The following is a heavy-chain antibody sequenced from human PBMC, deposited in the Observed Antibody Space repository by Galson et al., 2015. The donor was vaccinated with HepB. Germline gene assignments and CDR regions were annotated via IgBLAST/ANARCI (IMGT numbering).Heavy chain of an antibody. J-gene: IGHJ6*02. V-gene: IGHV4-61*01. CDR3: ARDKGLYQLRYFDWLPTYGMDV. D-gene: IGHD3-9*01. CDR2: IYYSGST. CDR1: DGSVSSGSYY. Sequence: QVQLEESGPGLVKPSETLSLTCTVSDGSVSSGSYYWSWIRQPPGKGLEWIGYIYYSGSTNYNPSLKSRVTISVDTSKNQFSLKLSSVTAADTAVYYCARDKGLYQLRYFDWLPTYGMDVWGQGTTVTVSS.